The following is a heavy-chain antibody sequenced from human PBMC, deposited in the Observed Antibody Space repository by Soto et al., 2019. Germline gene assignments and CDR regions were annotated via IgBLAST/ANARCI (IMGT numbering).Heavy chain of an antibody. CDR1: GYTFTSYG. CDR3: ARDLGDIVVVPAAMYPWFDP. V-gene: IGHV1-18*01. Sequence: QVQLVQSGAEVKKPGASVKVSCKASGYTFTSYGISWVRQAPGQGLEWMGWISAYNGNTNYAQKLQGRVTMTTDTSTSTAYIELRSLRSDDTAVYYCARDLGDIVVVPAAMYPWFDPWGQGTLVTVSS. J-gene: IGHJ5*02. CDR2: ISAYNGNT. D-gene: IGHD2-2*01.